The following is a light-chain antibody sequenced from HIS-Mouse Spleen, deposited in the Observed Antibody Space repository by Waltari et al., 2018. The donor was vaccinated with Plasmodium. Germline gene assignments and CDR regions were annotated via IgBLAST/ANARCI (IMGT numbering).Light chain of an antibody. V-gene: IGLV3-21*02. CDR2: DDS. J-gene: IGLJ3*02. CDR1: NIGSKS. CDR3: QVWDSSSDHRV. Sequence: SYVLTQPPSVSVAPGQTARITCGGNNIGSKSGHWYQQKPGQAPVLVVYDDSDRPSGFPERFSGSNSGNTATLTISRVEAGDEADYYCQVWDSSSDHRVFGGGTKLTVL.